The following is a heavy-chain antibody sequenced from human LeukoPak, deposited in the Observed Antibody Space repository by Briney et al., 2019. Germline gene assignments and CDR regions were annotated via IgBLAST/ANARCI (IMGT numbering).Heavy chain of an antibody. Sequence: GGSLSLSCTPSGFTLSSCWMNWVRLAPGNWRGGVANIEQGGSEKYCVVSVKGRFTISRDNAKKSLYLQMNSLRAEDTAVYYCARETEKANLDYWGPGTLVTVSP. CDR3: ARETEKANLDY. CDR1: GFTLSSCW. CDR2: IEQGGSEK. V-gene: IGHV3-7*04. D-gene: IGHD5-24*01. J-gene: IGHJ4*02.